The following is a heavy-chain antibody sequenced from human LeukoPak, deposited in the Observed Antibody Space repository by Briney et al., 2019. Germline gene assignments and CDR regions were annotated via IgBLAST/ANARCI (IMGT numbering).Heavy chain of an antibody. J-gene: IGHJ6*03. CDR2: INHSGST. CDR1: GGSFSGYY. CDR3: VRGLVDVLTGFVDYYYYYMDV. V-gene: IGHV4-34*01. D-gene: IGHD3-9*01. Sequence: SETLSLTCAVYGGSFSGYYWTWIRQPPGKGLECIGEINHSGSTKYNPSLRSRVTISVDTSKDQFSLKLSSVTAADTAVYYCVRGLVDVLTGFVDYYYYYMDVWGKGTTVTASS.